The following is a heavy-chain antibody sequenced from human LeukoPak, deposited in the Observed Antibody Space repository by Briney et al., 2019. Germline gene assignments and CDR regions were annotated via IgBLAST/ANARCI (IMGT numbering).Heavy chain of an antibody. J-gene: IGHJ4*02. V-gene: IGHV3-21*06. CDR1: GFTFSSYT. CDR2: ISSSGSYI. CDR3: ARPGYSGYIIGYYFDY. D-gene: IGHD5-12*01. Sequence: GGSPRLSCAAFGFTFSSYTMNWVRQAPGKGLEWVSSISSSGSYIYYADPLKGRFTISRDNAKNSLYLQMNSLRAEDTAVYYCARPGYSGYIIGYYFDYWGQGTLVTVSS.